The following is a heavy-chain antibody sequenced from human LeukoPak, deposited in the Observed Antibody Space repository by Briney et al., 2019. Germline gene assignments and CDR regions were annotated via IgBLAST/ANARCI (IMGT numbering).Heavy chain of an antibody. V-gene: IGHV4-34*01. J-gene: IGHJ6*02. Sequence: PSETLSLTCAVYGGSFSGYYWSWIRQPPGKGLEWIGEINHSGSTNYNPSFKSRVTISVDTSKNQFSLKLSSVTAADTAVYYCARNIVGAEYYYYGMDVWGQGTTVTVSS. CDR1: GGSFSGYY. CDR3: ARNIVGAEYYYYGMDV. CDR2: INHSGST. D-gene: IGHD1-26*01.